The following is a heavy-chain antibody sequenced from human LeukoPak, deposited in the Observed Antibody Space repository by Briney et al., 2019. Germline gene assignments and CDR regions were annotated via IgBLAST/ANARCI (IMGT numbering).Heavy chain of an antibody. CDR3: ARVYSSGWYLSAFDI. CDR1: GYSISSGYY. V-gene: IGHV4-38-2*02. J-gene: IGHJ3*02. CDR2: MYHSGSS. D-gene: IGHD6-19*01. Sequence: PSETLSLTCTVSGYSISSGYYWGWIRQPPGKGLEWIGSMYHSGSSYYNPSLKSRVTISVDTSKNQFSLKLSSVTAADTAVYYCARVYSSGWYLSAFDIWGQGTMVTVSS.